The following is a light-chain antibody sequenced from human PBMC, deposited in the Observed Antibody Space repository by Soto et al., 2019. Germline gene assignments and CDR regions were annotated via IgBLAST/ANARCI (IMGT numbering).Light chain of an antibody. CDR3: SSYAHFNKVL. Sequence: QSALTQPPSASGSPGQSVTISCTGTSSDVGNSNFISWYQHYPGKAPKLMIYEVTKRPSVVPDRFSGSKSGNIVSLTVSGLQGEDEANYYCSSYAHFNKVLFGGGTKVTVL. CDR2: EVT. J-gene: IGLJ2*01. CDR1: SSDVGNSNF. V-gene: IGLV2-8*01.